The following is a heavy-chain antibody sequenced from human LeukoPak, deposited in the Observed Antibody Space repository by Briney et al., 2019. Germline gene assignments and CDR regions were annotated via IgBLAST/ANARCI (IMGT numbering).Heavy chain of an antibody. V-gene: IGHV3-30*18. D-gene: IGHD4-17*01. CDR3: AKGGASVTRYVDY. CDR2: MSNSGENT. J-gene: IGHJ4*02. CDR1: GFTFSSYS. Sequence: PGGSLRLSCAASGFTFSSYSMQWVRQTPGKGLEWVGIMSNSGENTFYGEAVKGRFTISRDNSQNTLYLQMNSLRPEDTAVYYCAKGGASVTRYVDYWGQGPLVTVSS.